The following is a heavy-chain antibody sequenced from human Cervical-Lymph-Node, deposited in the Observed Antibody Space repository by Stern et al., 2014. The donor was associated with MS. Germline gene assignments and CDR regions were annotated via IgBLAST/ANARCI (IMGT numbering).Heavy chain of an antibody. CDR1: GYTFTYRY. CDR2: ITPFNGNT. V-gene: IGHV1-45*02. D-gene: IGHD3-22*01. Sequence: QVQLVQSGAEVKKPGASGQVSCKASGYTFTYRYLHWVRQAPGQALEWMGWITPFNGNTNYAQKFQDRVTITRDRSMSTAYMELSSLRSEDTAMYYCASGGNYDPAEYFQHWGQGTLVTVSS. CDR3: ASGGNYDPAEYFQH. J-gene: IGHJ1*01.